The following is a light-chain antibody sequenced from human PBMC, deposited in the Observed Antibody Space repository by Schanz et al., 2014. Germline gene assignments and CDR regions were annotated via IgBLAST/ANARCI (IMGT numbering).Light chain of an antibody. J-gene: IGKJ1*01. V-gene: IGKV3D-20*02. CDR2: GAS. Sequence: MVMTQSPATLSVTLGERAILSCRASQSVRSTYLAWYQHKPGRAPRLLIYGASSRATGIPDRFSGSGSGTDFTLTISSLEPEDFAVYYCQQRSNWPTFGQGTKVEIK. CDR1: QSVRSTY. CDR3: QQRSNWPT.